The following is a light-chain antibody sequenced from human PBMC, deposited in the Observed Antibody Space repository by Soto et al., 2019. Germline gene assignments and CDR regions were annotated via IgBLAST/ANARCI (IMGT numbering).Light chain of an antibody. Sequence: QSALTQPASVSGSPGQSITISCTGASSDVGDYNYVSWYQQNPGKAPKLVVYEVSNRPSGVSDRFSGSKSGNTASLTISGLQTEDEADYYCSSYSSNTSLRYVFGTGTKVTVL. CDR2: EVS. CDR1: SSDVGDYNY. V-gene: IGLV2-14*01. J-gene: IGLJ1*01. CDR3: SSYSSNTSLRYV.